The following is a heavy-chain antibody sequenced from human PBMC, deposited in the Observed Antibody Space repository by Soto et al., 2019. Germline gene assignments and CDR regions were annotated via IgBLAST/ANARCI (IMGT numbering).Heavy chain of an antibody. CDR1: GCTFTGYY. Sequence: ASVKVSCKASGCTFTGYYMHWVRQAPGQGLEWMGWINPNSGGTKYAQKFQGWVSMTRDTSISTAYMELSRLRSDDTAVYYCAREDYGDSNFDYWGQGTLVTVSS. D-gene: IGHD4-17*01. CDR3: AREDYGDSNFDY. J-gene: IGHJ4*02. CDR2: INPNSGGT. V-gene: IGHV1-2*04.